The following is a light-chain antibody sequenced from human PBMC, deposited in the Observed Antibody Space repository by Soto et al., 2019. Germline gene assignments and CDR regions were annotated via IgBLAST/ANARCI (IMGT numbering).Light chain of an antibody. J-gene: IGLJ2*01. CDR3: RSYDSSQTVV. CDR1: SSNIGAGYD. CDR2: GNS. V-gene: IGLV1-40*01. Sequence: QSVLTQPPSVSGAPGQRVTISCTGSSSNIGAGYDVHWYQQLPGTAPKLLIYGNSNRPSGVPDRFSGSKSGTSASLAITGLQAEDEADYSCRSYDSSQTVVFGAGTKLTVL.